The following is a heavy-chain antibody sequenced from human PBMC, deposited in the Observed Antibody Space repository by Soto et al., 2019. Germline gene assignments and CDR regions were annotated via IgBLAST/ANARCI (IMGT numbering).Heavy chain of an antibody. J-gene: IGHJ4*02. Sequence: ASVXVSFKASWYTFVTYDIIFLRQAPGQGLECMGWISTYSGDTKYAQKFQGRVTMTTDTSTTTAYLELRSLRSEDTAVYYCATHTGPTQPANWLESWGQGTLLTVYS. D-gene: IGHD2-2*01. CDR1: WYTFVTYD. CDR3: ATHTGPTQPANWLES. V-gene: IGHV1-18*01. CDR2: ISTYSGDT.